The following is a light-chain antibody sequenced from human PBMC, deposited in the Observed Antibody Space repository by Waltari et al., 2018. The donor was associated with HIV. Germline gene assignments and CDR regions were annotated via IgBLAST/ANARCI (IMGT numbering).Light chain of an antibody. CDR1: SSNIGNNY. V-gene: IGLV1-51*02. J-gene: IGLJ2*01. CDR2: KDD. CDR3: GTWDSSLSASL. Sequence: QSVLTQPPSVSAAPGQKVTISCSGSSSNIGNNYVSWYQQLPGTAPKLLIYKDDNRPSGIPDRFSGSRSGTSATLGITGLQTGDEADYYCGTWDSSLSASLFGGG.